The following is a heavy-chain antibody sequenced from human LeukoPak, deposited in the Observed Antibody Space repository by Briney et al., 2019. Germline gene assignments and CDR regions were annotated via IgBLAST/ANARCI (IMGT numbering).Heavy chain of an antibody. V-gene: IGHV4-38-2*02. CDR1: GYSISSDYY. D-gene: IGHD1-26*01. CDR3: ARDRLSGSYFVDY. J-gene: IGHJ4*02. CDR2: IYHSGST. Sequence: SETLSLTCSVSGYSISSDYYWGWIRQPPGKGLEWIGSIYHSGSTYYNPSLESRVTISVDTSKNQFSLKLSSVTAADTAVYYCARDRLSGSYFVDYWGQGTLVTVSS.